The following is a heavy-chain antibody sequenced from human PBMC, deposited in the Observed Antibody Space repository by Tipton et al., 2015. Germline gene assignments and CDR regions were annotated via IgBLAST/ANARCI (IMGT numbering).Heavy chain of an antibody. CDR2: TYYSGNT. J-gene: IGHJ6*02. V-gene: IGHV4-61*01. CDR1: GGSVSSGSYY. CDR3: ARDLEHGMDV. Sequence: GLVKPSETLSLTCTVSGGSVSSGSYYWNWIRQPPGKGLEWIGYTYYSGNTKYNPSLKSRVTISVDTSKNQFSLRLSSVTAADTAVYFCARDLEHGMDVWGQGTTVTVS.